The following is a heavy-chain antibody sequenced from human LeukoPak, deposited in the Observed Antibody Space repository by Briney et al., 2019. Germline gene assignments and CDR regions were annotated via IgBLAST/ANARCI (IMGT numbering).Heavy chain of an antibody. CDR3: VRDPVGGSTICVC. D-gene: IGHD1-26*01. J-gene: IGHJ4*02. Sequence: SQTLSLTCVISGDSLSSNSAAWNWIRRSPSRGLEWLGSTYYRSKWYYDSSVAVQRQETHNHDHSKNRFSLQLSSLTSEDMAVDYCVRDPVGGSTICVCWGQGTLGTVSS. CDR2: TYYRSKWYY. V-gene: IGHV6-1*01. CDR1: GDSLSSNSAA.